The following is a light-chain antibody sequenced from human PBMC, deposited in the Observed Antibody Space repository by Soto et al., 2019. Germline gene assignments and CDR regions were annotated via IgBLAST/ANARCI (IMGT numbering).Light chain of an antibody. CDR3: LQDNNSPWT. Sequence: AIQMTQSPSSLSASVGDRVTISCRASQAIRNDLGWYQQKPGKAPNLLIYGASSLESGVPSRFSGSGSGTDFTPPISSLQPEDFATYYCLQDNNSPWTFGQGTKVEI. CDR1: QAIRND. CDR2: GAS. V-gene: IGKV1-6*01. J-gene: IGKJ1*01.